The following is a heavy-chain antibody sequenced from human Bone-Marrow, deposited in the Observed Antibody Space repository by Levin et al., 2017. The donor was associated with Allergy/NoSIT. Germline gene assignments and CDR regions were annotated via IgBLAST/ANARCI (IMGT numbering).Heavy chain of an antibody. V-gene: IGHV1-69*01. Sequence: PGESLKISCQASGGTFSTQAINWVRQAPGQGLEWMGEIIPIFGKARSAQRFQGRVTITADESTSTAYMELSGLRPEDTAVYFCAPRPGYSDNSGYYDEWFGPWGQGTLVTVSS. J-gene: IGHJ5*02. CDR3: APRPGYSDNSGYYDEWFGP. CDR1: GGTFSTQA. CDR2: IIPIFGKA. D-gene: IGHD3-22*01.